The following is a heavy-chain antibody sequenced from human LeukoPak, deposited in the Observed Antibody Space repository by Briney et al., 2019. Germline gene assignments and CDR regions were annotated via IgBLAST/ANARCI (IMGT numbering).Heavy chain of an antibody. J-gene: IGHJ5*02. Sequence: AGGSLRLSCAASGFTSSSYTMHWIRQAPGKGLEWVSSISGSNSYIFYADSVKGRFTVSRDNSKNTLYLQMSSLRAEDTAVYYSAASLPNIVVVPAAKGPFGSWGQGTLVTVSS. CDR3: AASLPNIVVVPAAKGPFGS. V-gene: IGHV3-21*04. CDR1: GFTSSSYT. D-gene: IGHD2-2*01. CDR2: ISGSNSYI.